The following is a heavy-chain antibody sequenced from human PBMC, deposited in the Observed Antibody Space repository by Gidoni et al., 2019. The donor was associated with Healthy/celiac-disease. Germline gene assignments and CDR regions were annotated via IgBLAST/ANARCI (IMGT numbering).Heavy chain of an antibody. V-gene: IGHV1-2*04. D-gene: IGHD6-13*01. Sequence: QVQLVQSGAEVKKPGASVKVSCNASGYTFTGSYLPWVRQAPGQGREWMGWINPNSGGTNYAQKFQGWVTMTRDTSISTAYMELSRLRSDDTAVYYCARGASLSSSWYTKSYYFDYWGQGTLVTVSS. CDR1: GYTFTGSY. J-gene: IGHJ4*02. CDR2: INPNSGGT. CDR3: ARGASLSSSWYTKSYYFDY.